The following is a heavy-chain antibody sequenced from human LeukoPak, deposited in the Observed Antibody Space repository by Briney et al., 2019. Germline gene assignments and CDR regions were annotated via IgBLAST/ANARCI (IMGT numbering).Heavy chain of an antibody. CDR3: ARVGSSSWYYFDY. CDR1: GFTFRNFA. D-gene: IGHD6-13*01. V-gene: IGHV3-7*01. CDR2: IKQDGSEK. J-gene: IGHJ4*02. Sequence: GGSLRLSCAASGFTFRNFAMGWVRQAPGKGLEWVANIKQDGSEKYYVDSVKGRFTISRDNAKNSLYLQMNSLRAEDTAVYYCARVGSSSWYYFDYWGQGTLVTVSS.